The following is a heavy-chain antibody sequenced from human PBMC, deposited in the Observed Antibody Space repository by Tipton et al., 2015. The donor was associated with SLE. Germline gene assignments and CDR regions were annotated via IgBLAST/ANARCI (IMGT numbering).Heavy chain of an antibody. CDR3: ARGYQLPLGPYYYYYMDV. CDR1: GGSISSGTYY. J-gene: IGHJ6*03. V-gene: IGHV4-61*02. Sequence: TLSLTCTVSGGSISSGTYYWSWIRQPAGKGLEWIGRIYISGSTNYNPSLKSRVTISVDTSKNQFSLKLTSVTAADTAVYYCARGYQLPLGPYYYYYMDVWGKGTTVTVSS. CDR2: IYISGST. D-gene: IGHD2-2*01.